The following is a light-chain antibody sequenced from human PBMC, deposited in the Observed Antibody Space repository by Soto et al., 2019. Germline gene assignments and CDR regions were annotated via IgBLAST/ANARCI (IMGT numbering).Light chain of an antibody. V-gene: IGKV3D-15*01. J-gene: IGKJ5*01. CDR2: DAY. Sequence: EIVLTQSPDTLSLSPGDRATLSCRASQSVGHMFLAWFQQKPGQAPRLLIFDAYRRATGIPDRFSGSGSGTEFTLTISSLQSEDFAVYYCQQYNNWPLTFGQGTRLEIK. CDR1: QSVGHMF. CDR3: QQYNNWPLT.